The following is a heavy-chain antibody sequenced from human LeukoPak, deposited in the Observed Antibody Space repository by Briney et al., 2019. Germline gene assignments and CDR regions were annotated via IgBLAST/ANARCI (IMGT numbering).Heavy chain of an antibody. J-gene: IGHJ5*02. Sequence: GRSLRLSCAASGFTFEDYAMDWVRQAPGKGLEWVSGISWNSGSIGYADYVKGRFPISRDNAKNSLYLQMNSLRAQDTALYYCAKDNNWNDGSCWFDPWGQGTLVTVSS. CDR3: AKDNNWNDGSCWFDP. CDR1: GFTFEDYA. D-gene: IGHD1-1*01. V-gene: IGHV3-9*01. CDR2: ISWNSGSI.